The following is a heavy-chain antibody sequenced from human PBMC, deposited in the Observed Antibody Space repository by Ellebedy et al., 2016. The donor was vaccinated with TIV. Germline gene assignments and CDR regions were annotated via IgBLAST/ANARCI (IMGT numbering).Heavy chain of an antibody. CDR3: ARLTTTMTSPRFWYFDL. CDR1: GYNFTNFW. CDR2: IYPGDSDT. Sequence: KVSCKGSGYNFTNFWIGWMRQMPGKGLEWMGIIYPGDSDTRYSPSFQGQVTISVDNSITTAHLQWSSLKASDTAMYYCARLTTTMTSPRFWYFDLWGRGTLVTVSS. D-gene: IGHD4-17*01. V-gene: IGHV5-51*01. J-gene: IGHJ2*01.